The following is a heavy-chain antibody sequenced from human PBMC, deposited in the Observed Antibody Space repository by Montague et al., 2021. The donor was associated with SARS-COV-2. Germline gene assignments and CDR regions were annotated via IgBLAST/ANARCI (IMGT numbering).Heavy chain of an antibody. CDR1: GGSFSRYF. D-gene: IGHD3-16*01. J-gene: IGHJ4*02. CDR2: ISPTGST. V-gene: IGHV4-34*01. CDR3: VGAPNEYYFDY. Sequence: SETLSLTCDVYGGSFSRYFWSWIRQPPGRGPELIGHISPTGSTRYNPSLDSRVTISLDMSKSRLSLELTSVTVADTSIYFCVGAPNEYYFDYWGQGTPVSVSS.